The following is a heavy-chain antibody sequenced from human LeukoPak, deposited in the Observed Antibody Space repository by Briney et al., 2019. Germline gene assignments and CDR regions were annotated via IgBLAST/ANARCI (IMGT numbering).Heavy chain of an antibody. Sequence: GGSLRLSCAASGFTFSSYGMHWVRQAPGKGLEWVAVISYDGRNKYYADSVKGRFTISRDNSKNTLYLQMNSLRAEDTAVYYCAKESDAFDIWGQGTMVSVSS. CDR2: ISYDGRNK. J-gene: IGHJ3*02. CDR1: GFTFSSYG. CDR3: AKESDAFDI. V-gene: IGHV3-30*18.